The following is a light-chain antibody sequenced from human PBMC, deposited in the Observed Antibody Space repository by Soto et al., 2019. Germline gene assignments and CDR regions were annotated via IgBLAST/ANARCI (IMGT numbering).Light chain of an antibody. V-gene: IGKV1-27*01. CDR1: QGISNY. J-gene: IGKJ1*01. CDR3: QKYSSARWT. Sequence: DIQMTQSPSSLSASVGNRVTITCRASQGISNYLAWYQQKPGKVPKLLIYAASTLQSGVPSRFSDSGSGTDFTLTITSLHPEDVATYYCQKYSSARWTFGQGTKVEI. CDR2: AAS.